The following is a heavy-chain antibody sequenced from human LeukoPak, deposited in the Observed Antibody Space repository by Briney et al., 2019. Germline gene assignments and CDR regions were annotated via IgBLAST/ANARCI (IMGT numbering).Heavy chain of an antibody. D-gene: IGHD2-2*01. CDR3: AREMFIVVVPAYPNWFDP. CDR1: GGAFSGYY. J-gene: IGHJ5*02. CDR2: INHSGST. Sequence: SETLSLTCAVYGGAFSGYYWSWIRQPPGKGLEWIGEINHSGSTNYNPSLKSRVTISVDTYKNQFSLKLSSVTAAETAVYYCAREMFIVVVPAYPNWFDPWGQGTLVTVSS. V-gene: IGHV4-34*01.